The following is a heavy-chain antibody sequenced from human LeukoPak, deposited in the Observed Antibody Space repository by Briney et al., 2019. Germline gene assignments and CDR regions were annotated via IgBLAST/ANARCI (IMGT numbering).Heavy chain of an antibody. CDR2: ISSNGGST. V-gene: IGHV3-64*01. CDR1: GFTFSSYA. CDR3: AKGVEVITAGAFDI. D-gene: IGHD3-22*01. Sequence: PGGSLRLSCAASGFTFSSYAMHWVRQAPGKGLEYVSAISSNGGSTYYANSVKGRFTISRDNSKNTLYLQMNSLRAEDTAVYYCAKGVEVITAGAFDIWGQGTMVTVSS. J-gene: IGHJ3*02.